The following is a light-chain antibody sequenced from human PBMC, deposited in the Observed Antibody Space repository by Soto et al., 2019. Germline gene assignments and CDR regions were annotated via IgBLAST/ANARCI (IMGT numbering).Light chain of an antibody. CDR1: ESISSTS. Sequence: EIVLTQSPGTLSLSPGESATLSCRASESISSTSLAWYQQKPGQAPRLLIYGTSSRATDIPGRFTGSGSGTDFTLTISSLQPDDFATYYCQQYHSYSLTFGGGTKVDIK. V-gene: IGKV3-20*01. CDR3: QQYHSYSLT. CDR2: GTS. J-gene: IGKJ4*01.